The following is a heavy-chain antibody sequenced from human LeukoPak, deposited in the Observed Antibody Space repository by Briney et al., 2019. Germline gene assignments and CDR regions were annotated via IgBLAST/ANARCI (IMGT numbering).Heavy chain of an antibody. CDR2: ISWNSGSI. J-gene: IGHJ3*02. CDR1: GFTFDDYA. CDR3: AKDIGSSGWYNPYEGDSAFDI. V-gene: IGHV3-9*01. D-gene: IGHD6-19*01. Sequence: PGGSLRLSCAASGFTFDDYAMHWVRQAPGKGLEWVSGISWNSGSIGYADSVKGRFTISRDNAKNSLYLQMNSLRAEDTALYYCAKDIGSSGWYNPYEGDSAFDIWGQGTMVTVSS.